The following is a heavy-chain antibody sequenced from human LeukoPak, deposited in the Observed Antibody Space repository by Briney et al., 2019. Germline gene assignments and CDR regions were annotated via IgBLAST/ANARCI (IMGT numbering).Heavy chain of an antibody. CDR3: AKDLIRYYYGSGSYYNR. CDR2: ISGSGGST. J-gene: IGHJ5*02. D-gene: IGHD3-10*01. CDR1: GFTFSSYA. Sequence: PGGSLRLSCAASGFTFSSYAMSWVRQAPGKGLEWVSAISGSGGSTYYADSVKGRFTISRDNSKNTLYLQMNSLRAEDTAVYYCAKDLIRYYYGSGSYYNRWGQGTLVTVSS. V-gene: IGHV3-23*01.